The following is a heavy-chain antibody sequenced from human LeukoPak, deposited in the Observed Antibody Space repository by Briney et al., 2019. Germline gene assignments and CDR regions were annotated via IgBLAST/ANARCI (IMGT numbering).Heavy chain of an antibody. D-gene: IGHD2-2*01. V-gene: IGHV1-2*02. CDR3: ARDRPTRRYCTSTSCSWFDP. J-gene: IGHJ5*02. CDR1: GYTFTGYY. CDR2: INPNSGGT. Sequence: ASVKVSCKASGYTFTGYYMHWVRQAPGQGLEWMGWINPNSGGTNYAQKFQGRVTMTRDTSISTAYMELRSLRSDDTAVYYGARDRPTRRYCTSTSCSWFDPWGQGTLVTVSS.